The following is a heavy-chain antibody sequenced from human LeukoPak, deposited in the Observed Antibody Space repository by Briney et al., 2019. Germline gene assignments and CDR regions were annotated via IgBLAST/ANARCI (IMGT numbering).Heavy chain of an antibody. Sequence: ASVKVSCKASGGTFSSYAISWVRQAPGQGLEWMGRIIPILGIANYAQKFQGRVTITADKSTSTAYMELSSLRSEDTAVYYCAREGRYRQYFDYWGQGTLVTVSS. CDR1: GGTFSSYA. V-gene: IGHV1-69*04. CDR3: AREGRYRQYFDY. CDR2: IIPILGIA. D-gene: IGHD1-14*01. J-gene: IGHJ4*02.